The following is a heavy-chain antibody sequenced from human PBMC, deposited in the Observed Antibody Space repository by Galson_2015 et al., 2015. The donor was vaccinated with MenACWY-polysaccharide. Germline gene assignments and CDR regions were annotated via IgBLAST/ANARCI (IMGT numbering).Heavy chain of an antibody. CDR1: GFSLSTSGMC. D-gene: IGHD3-10*01. J-gene: IGHJ6*02. CDR3: ARTRVRGPIAYYYGMDV. Sequence: PALVKPTQTLTLTCTFSGFSLSTSGMCVSWIRQPPGKALEWLARIDWDDDKYYSTSLKTRLTISKDTSKNQVVLTMTNMDPVDTATYYCARTRVRGPIAYYYGMDVWGQGTTVTVSS. V-gene: IGHV2-70*11. CDR2: IDWDDDK.